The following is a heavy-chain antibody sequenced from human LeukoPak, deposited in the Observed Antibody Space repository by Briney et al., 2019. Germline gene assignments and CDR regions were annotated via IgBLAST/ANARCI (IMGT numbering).Heavy chain of an antibody. J-gene: IGHJ5*02. D-gene: IGHD6-13*01. CDR2: IYYSGST. CDR1: GGSISSSSYY. CDR3: ARDCPDYVTGAAAGMGDSNWFDP. V-gene: IGHV4-61*01. Sequence: SETPSLTCTVSGGSISSSSYYWGWIRQLPGKGLEWIGYIYYSGSTNYNPSLKSRVTISLDTSKNQFSLKLSSVTAADTAVYYCARDCPDYVTGAAAGMGDSNWFDPWGQGTLVTVSS.